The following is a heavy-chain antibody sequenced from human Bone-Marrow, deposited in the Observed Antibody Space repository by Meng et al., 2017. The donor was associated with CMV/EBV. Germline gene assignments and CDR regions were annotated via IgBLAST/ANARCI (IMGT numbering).Heavy chain of an antibody. D-gene: IGHD1-26*01. CDR2: INPNSGGT. CDR3: ARASNSGSYPRGWYYYYGMDV. CDR1: GYTFTSYY. Sequence: ASVKVSCKASGYTFTSYYMHWVRQAPGQGLEWMGWINPNSGGTNYAQKFQGRVTMTRDTSISTAYMELSRLRSDDTAVYYCARASNSGSYPRGWYYYYGMDVWGQGTTVTGSS. J-gene: IGHJ6*01. V-gene: IGHV1-2*02.